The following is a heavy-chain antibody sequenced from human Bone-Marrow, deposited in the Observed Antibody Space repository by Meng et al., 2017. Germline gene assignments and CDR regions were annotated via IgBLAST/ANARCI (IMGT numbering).Heavy chain of an antibody. V-gene: IGHV3-11*01. D-gene: IGHD3-16*02. CDR1: GFTFSDYY. CDR3: ARDSYDYVWGSYRYNYFDY. J-gene: IGHJ4*02. CDR2: ISSSGSTI. Sequence: GEFLKISCAASGFTFSDYYMSWIRQAPGKGLEWVSYISSSGSTIYYADSVKGRFTISRDNAKNSLYLQMNSLRAEDTAVYYCARDSYDYVWGSYRYNYFDYWGQGTLVTVSS.